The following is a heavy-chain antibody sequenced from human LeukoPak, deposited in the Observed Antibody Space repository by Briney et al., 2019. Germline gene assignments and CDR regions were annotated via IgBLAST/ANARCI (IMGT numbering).Heavy chain of an antibody. D-gene: IGHD3-22*01. CDR2: INPSDGST. CDR1: GYTFTSYY. V-gene: IGHV1-46*01. J-gene: IGHJ4*02. Sequence: GASVKVSCKASGYTFTSYYIHLVRQAPGQGFEWMAIINPSDGSTTNSQKFQGRVTMTRDTSTSTVYMELSGLRSEDTALYYCARVGGYYYDPLDYWGQGTLVTVSS. CDR3: ARVGGYYYDPLDY.